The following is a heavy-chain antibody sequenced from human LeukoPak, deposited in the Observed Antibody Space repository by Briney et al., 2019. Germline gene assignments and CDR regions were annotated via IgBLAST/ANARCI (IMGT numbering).Heavy chain of an antibody. CDR2: ISSIDSYT. V-gene: IGHV3-11*03. CDR1: GLSYSDSY. D-gene: IGHD3-10*01. Sequence: GWSLRLSCAASGLSYSDSYMTWIRQAPGKGLEWVSYISSIDSYTNYAGPVQGRFTVSRDNAKNSLFLQMTSLRAEDTGVYYCARTVGRGPGGHFDYWAQGTLVIVSS. CDR3: ARTVGRGPGGHFDY. J-gene: IGHJ4*02.